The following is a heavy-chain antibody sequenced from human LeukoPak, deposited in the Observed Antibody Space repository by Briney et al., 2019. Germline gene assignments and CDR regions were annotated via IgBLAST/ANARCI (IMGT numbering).Heavy chain of an antibody. CDR1: GGSISSYY. CDR3: ARDSQTTVLTALSL. Sequence: SETPSLTCTVSGGSISSYYWSWIRQPPGKGLEWIGYTYYSGSTNYNPSLKSRVTISVDTSKNQFSLKLSSVTAADTAVYYCARDSQTTVLTALSLWGQGTLVTVSS. J-gene: IGHJ4*02. V-gene: IGHV4-59*12. D-gene: IGHD4-23*01. CDR2: TYYSGST.